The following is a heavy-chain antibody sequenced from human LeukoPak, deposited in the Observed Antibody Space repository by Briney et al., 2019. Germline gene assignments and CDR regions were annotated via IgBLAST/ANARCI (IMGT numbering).Heavy chain of an antibody. CDR2: IYYSGST. CDR3: ARGSSSWYWVFDY. J-gene: IGHJ4*02. CDR1: GGSISSGGYY. D-gene: IGHD6-13*01. V-gene: IGHV4-31*03. Sequence: SQTLSLTCTVSGGSISSGGYYWSWIRQHPGKGLEWIGYIYYSGSTNYNPSLKSRVTISVDTSKNQFSLKLSSVTAADTAVYYCARGSSSWYWVFDYWGQGTLVTVSS.